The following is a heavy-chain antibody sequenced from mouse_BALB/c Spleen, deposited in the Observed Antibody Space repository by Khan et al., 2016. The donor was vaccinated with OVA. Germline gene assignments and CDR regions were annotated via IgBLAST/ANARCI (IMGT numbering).Heavy chain of an antibody. J-gene: IGHJ3*01. V-gene: IGHV1-7*01. CDR3: TNHGSSSAWFTY. CDR1: GYTFTSYW. CDR2: INPSTDYT. Sequence: VQVVESGAELAKPGASVKMSCKASGYTFTSYWMHWVKQRPGQGLEWIGYINPSTDYTEYNQKFKDKATLTADKSSSTAYMQLTSLTSEDSAVYYCTNHGSSSAWFTYWGQGTLVTVSA. D-gene: IGHD1-1*01.